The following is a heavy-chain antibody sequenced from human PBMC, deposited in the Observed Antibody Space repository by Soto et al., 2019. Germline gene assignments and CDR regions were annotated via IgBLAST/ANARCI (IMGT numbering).Heavy chain of an antibody. V-gene: IGHV3-23*01. CDR3: ARRNSGWYFDL. Sequence: EVQLLESGGGLVQPGGSLRLSCAASGFTFSSYAMNWVRQAPGKGLEWVSAISGSGDSTYYADSGKGRFTISRDNSKNTRYLQMNSLRAEDTAVYSCARRNSGWYFDLWGRGTLVTVSS. J-gene: IGHJ2*01. D-gene: IGHD4-4*01. CDR1: GFTFSSYA. CDR2: ISGSGDST.